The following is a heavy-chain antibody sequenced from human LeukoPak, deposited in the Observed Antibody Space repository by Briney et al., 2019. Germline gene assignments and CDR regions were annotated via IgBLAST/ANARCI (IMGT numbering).Heavy chain of an antibody. V-gene: IGHV4-59*01. CDR1: GGSISNCY. D-gene: IGHD3-3*01. J-gene: IGHJ4*02. Sequence: SETLSLTCTVSGGSISNCYWSWIRQPPGKGLEWIGHIFYSGSTNYNPSLKSRVTISVDTSKNQFSLKLTSVTAADTAVYYCARTYYDVFSGLAQIDYWGQGTLVTVSS. CDR2: IFYSGST. CDR3: ARTYYDVFSGLAQIDY.